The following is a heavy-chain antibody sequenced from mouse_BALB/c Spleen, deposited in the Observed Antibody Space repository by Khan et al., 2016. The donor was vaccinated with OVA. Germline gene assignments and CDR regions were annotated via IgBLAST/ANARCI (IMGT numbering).Heavy chain of an antibody. Sequence: VQLKQSGPGLVKPSQSLSLTCPVTGYSITSDYAWNWIRQFPGNILEWMGYIRYSGSTTYNPSLKSRISITRDTSKNQFFLQLNSVTTEDTGTYYCTKEGCHYDSSYGAIDYWGQGTTLTVSS. V-gene: IGHV3-2*02. J-gene: IGHJ2*01. CDR3: TKEGCHYDSSYGAIDY. CDR1: GYSITSDYA. D-gene: IGHD1-1*01. CDR2: IRYSGST.